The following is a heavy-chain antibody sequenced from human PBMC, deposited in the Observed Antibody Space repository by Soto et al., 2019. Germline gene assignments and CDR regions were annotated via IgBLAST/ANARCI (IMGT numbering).Heavy chain of an antibody. Sequence: SETLSLTCTASGGSVTSDEDYWSWIRQSPGKGLAWIGYISNSGSTGYNTSLKTRRSMSVDRSKNQFTLRLTSVTAADTAVYFCATESGSTYGYFDYWGQGTQVTVSS. CDR1: GGSVTSDEDY. V-gene: IGHV4-30-4*01. J-gene: IGHJ4*02. D-gene: IGHD4-17*01. CDR2: ISNSGST. CDR3: ATESGSTYGYFDY.